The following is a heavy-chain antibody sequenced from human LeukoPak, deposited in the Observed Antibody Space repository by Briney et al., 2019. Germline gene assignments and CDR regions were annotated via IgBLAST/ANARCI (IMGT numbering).Heavy chain of an antibody. CDR1: GFTFSGYS. V-gene: IGHV3-21*01. CDR2: ISSSSSYI. Sequence: GGSLRLSCAASGFTFSGYSMNWVRQAPGKGLEWVSSISSSSSYIYYADSVKGRFTISRDNAKNSLYLQMNSLRVEDTAVYYCARDGTGWSFDYWGQGALVTVSS. J-gene: IGHJ4*02. CDR3: ARDGTGWSFDY. D-gene: IGHD6-19*01.